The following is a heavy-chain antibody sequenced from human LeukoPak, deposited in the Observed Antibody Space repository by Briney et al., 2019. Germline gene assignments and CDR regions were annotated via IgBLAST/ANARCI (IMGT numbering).Heavy chain of an antibody. CDR2: MHSSGNT. CDR3: ARCDPQGWFDP. V-gene: IGHV4-59*01. Sequence: SETLSLTCAVYGGSFSGYYWSWIRQPPGKGLEWIGHMHSSGNTNYNPSLKSRVTISVDTSKNQFSLKLSSVTAADTAVYYCARCDPQGWFDPWGQGTLVTVSS. CDR1: GGSFSGYY. J-gene: IGHJ5*02.